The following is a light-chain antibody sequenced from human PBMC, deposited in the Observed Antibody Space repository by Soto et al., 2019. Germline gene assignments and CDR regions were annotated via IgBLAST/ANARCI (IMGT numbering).Light chain of an antibody. V-gene: IGLV2-14*01. CDR3: EAWDSSLSAGV. CDR1: SGDVGAYNY. Sequence: QSALTQPASVSGSPGQSITISCTGTSGDVGAYNYVSWYQQHPGKAPRLMIYDVSNRPSGASNRFSGSKSGNTASLTISGLQAEDEADYYCEAWDSSLSAGVFGGGTKLTVL. CDR2: DVS. J-gene: IGLJ3*02.